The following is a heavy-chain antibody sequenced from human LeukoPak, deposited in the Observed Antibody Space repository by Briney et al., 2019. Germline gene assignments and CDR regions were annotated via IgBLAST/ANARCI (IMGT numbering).Heavy chain of an antibody. CDR2: IYYSGST. CDR3: ARARSYHCSSTSCPFDY. J-gene: IGHJ4*02. Sequence: SETLSLTCTVSGGSISSYYWSWIRQPPGKGLEWIGSIYYSGSTYYNPSLKSRVTISVDTSKNQFSLKLSSVTAADTAVYYCARARSYHCSSTSCPFDYWGQGTLVTVSS. V-gene: IGHV4-59*12. D-gene: IGHD2-2*01. CDR1: GGSISSYY.